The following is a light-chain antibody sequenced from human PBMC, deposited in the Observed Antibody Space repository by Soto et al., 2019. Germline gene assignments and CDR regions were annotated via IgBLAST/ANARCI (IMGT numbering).Light chain of an antibody. J-gene: IGKJ2*01. CDR3: QQYGSSLYT. CDR1: QSVSSRH. CDR2: GAS. Sequence: EIGLTQSPGTLSLSPGERATLSCRASQSVSSRHLAWYQQTPGQAPRLLMYGASSRATGIPARFSGSGSGTDFTFTISRLEPEDFAMYYCQQYGSSLYTFGQGPKLEIK. V-gene: IGKV3-20*01.